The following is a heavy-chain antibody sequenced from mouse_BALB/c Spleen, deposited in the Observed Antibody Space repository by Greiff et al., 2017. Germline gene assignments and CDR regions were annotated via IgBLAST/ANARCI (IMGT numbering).Heavy chain of an antibody. V-gene: IGHV2-9*02. Sequence: VQLQESGPGLVAPSQSLSITCTVSGFSLTSYGVHWVRQPPGKGLEWLGVIWAGGSTNYNSALMSRLSISKDNSKSQVFLKMNSLQTDDTAMYYCARTYTATSYAMDYWGQGTSVTVSS. J-gene: IGHJ4*01. D-gene: IGHD1-2*01. CDR2: IWAGGST. CDR3: ARTYTATSYAMDY. CDR1: GFSLTSYG.